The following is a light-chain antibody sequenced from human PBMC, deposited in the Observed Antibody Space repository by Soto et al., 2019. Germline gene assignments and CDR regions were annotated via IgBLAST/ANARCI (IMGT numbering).Light chain of an antibody. V-gene: IGLV2-18*02. CDR2: EVS. J-gene: IGLJ3*02. Sequence: QSALTQPPSVSGSPGQSVTISCTGTSSDVGRYDRVSWYQQPSGTAPKLIIYEVSNRPSGVPDRFSGSKSDNTASLTISGLQAEDEADYHCSSFTSSDTRVFGGGTKLTVL. CDR3: SSFTSSDTRV. CDR1: SSDVGRYDR.